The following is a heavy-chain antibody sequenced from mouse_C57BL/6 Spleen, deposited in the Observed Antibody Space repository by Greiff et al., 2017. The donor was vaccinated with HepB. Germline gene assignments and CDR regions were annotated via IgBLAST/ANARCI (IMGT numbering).Heavy chain of an antibody. J-gene: IGHJ4*01. CDR3: ARSVAYGYDDYYAMDY. CDR2: IDPSDSYT. CDR1: GYTFTSYW. Sequence: QVQLKQSGAELVMPGASVKLSCKASGYTFTSYWMHWVKQRPGQGLEWIGEIDPSDSYTNYNQKFKGKSTLTVDKSSSTAYMQLSSLTSVDSAVYYCARSVAYGYDDYYAMDYWGQGTSVTVSS. V-gene: IGHV1-69*01. D-gene: IGHD2-2*01.